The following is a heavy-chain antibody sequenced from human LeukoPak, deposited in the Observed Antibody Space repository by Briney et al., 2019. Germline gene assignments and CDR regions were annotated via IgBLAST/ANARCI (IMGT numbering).Heavy chain of an antibody. Sequence: ASVKVSCKASGYTFTSYGISWVRQAPGQGLEWMGWISAYNGNTNYAQKLQGRVTMTTDTSTSTAYMELRSLGSDDTAVYYCARGYGSGSYSETFDYWGQGTLVTVSS. CDR3: ARGYGSGSYSETFDY. V-gene: IGHV1-18*01. J-gene: IGHJ4*02. CDR1: GYTFTSYG. D-gene: IGHD3-10*01. CDR2: ISAYNGNT.